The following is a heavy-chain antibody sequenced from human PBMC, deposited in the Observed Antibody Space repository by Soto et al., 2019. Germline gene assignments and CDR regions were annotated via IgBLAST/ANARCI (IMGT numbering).Heavy chain of an antibody. D-gene: IGHD6-13*01. V-gene: IGHV4-31*11. CDR2: ISSRGRT. J-gene: IGHJ4*02. CDR3: ARYRLTGTWSKFDY. CDR1: GASISSDAYH. Sequence: QVHLQESGPGLVEPSQTLSLYCAVSGASISSDAYHWSWIRQHPGKGLEWVGFISSRGRTYYNPSLKSRLTISADTSKSQFSLHLTSVSAADTAMYFCARYRLTGTWSKFDYWGQGILVTVSS.